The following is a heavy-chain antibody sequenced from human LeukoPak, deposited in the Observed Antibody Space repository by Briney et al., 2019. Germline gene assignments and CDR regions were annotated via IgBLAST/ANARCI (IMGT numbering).Heavy chain of an antibody. J-gene: IGHJ4*02. CDR2: INPNSGGT. D-gene: IGHD6-13*01. CDR3: ATLSGSSSDY. V-gene: IGHV1-2*06. Sequence: ASVKVSCKASGYTFTDYYMHWVRQAPGQGLEWMGRINPNSGGTNYAQDFQGRVTMTKDTSISTAYMELSRLRSGDTAVYYCATLSGSSSDYWGQGTLVTVSS. CDR1: GYTFTDYY.